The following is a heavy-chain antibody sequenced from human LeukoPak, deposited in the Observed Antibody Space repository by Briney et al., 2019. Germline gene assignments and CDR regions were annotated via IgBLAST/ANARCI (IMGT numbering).Heavy chain of an antibody. CDR3: AKDTSGYYDTTVGVDY. Sequence: GGSLRLSCAASEFTFSSYSMNWVRQAPGKGLEWVSYISSRSRTIYYADSVKGRFTISRDNSKNTLYLQMNSLRAEDTAVYYCAKDTSGYYDTTVGVDYWGQGTLVTVSS. CDR2: ISSRSRTI. J-gene: IGHJ4*02. D-gene: IGHD3-22*01. CDR1: EFTFSSYS. V-gene: IGHV3-48*01.